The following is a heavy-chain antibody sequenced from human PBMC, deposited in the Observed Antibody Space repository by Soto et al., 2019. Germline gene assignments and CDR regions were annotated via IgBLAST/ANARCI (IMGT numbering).Heavy chain of an antibody. J-gene: IGHJ3*02. Sequence: GGSLSLSCAASGFVFSSYAMSWVRQAPGKGLEWVSAISGSGTTAYYADSVKGRFIFSRDNPKNTMYLQMNSLRAEDTAVYFCAKTTDGWFSAFEIWGQGTVVTVSS. CDR1: GFVFSSYA. D-gene: IGHD6-19*01. V-gene: IGHV3-23*01. CDR2: ISGSGTTA. CDR3: AKTTDGWFSAFEI.